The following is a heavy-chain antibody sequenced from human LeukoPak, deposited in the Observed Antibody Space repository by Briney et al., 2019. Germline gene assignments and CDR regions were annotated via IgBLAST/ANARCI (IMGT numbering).Heavy chain of an antibody. V-gene: IGHV3-74*01. CDR3: ARYCNGDTCDGALDL. CDR1: GFTFNNYW. Sequence: GGSLRLSCAASGFTFNNYWIHWVRQVPGKDLVWVSRIDSDASRTNYADSVKGRFTIPRDNVKNMVYRQMSSLTVEDTAVYYCARYCNGDTCDGALDLWGQGTLVTVSS. D-gene: IGHD2-15*01. J-gene: IGHJ3*01. CDR2: IDSDASRT.